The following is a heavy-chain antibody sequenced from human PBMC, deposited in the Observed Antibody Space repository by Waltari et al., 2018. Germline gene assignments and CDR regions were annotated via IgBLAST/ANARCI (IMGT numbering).Heavy chain of an antibody. J-gene: IGHJ4*02. V-gene: IGHV4-59*09. D-gene: IGHD3-16*01. CDR2: ST. CDR3: ARGGDPYYFDY. Sequence: STNYNPSLKSRVTISVDTSKNQFSLKLSSVTAADTAVYYCARGGDPYYFDYWGQGTLVTVSS.